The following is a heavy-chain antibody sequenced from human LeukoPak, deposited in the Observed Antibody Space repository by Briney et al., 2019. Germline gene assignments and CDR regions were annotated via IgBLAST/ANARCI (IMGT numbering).Heavy chain of an antibody. V-gene: IGHV1-46*01. D-gene: IGHD2-2*02. CDR1: GYTFTSYC. Sequence: ASVKVSCKASGYTFTSYCMHWVRQAPGQGLEWMGIINPSGGSTSYAQKFQGRVTLTRDTSTSTVYMELSSLRSDDTAVYYCARDPVPAAIQGPDYWGQGTLVTVSS. J-gene: IGHJ4*02. CDR2: INPSGGST. CDR3: ARDPVPAAIQGPDY.